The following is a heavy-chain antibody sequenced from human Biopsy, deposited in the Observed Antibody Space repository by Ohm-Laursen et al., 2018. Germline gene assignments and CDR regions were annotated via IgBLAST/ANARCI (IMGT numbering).Heavy chain of an antibody. Sequence: SVKVSCKASGDTFTTSAISWVRQVPGQGLDWMGRIIPILGTVDYGQNFQGRVTIRADTSTTFLELTSLRYDDTAVYYCARDCNGDNCGVDFWGQGTLVTVS. J-gene: IGHJ4*02. D-gene: IGHD2-15*01. CDR2: IIPILGTV. V-gene: IGHV1-69*04. CDR1: GDTFTTSA. CDR3: ARDCNGDNCGVDF.